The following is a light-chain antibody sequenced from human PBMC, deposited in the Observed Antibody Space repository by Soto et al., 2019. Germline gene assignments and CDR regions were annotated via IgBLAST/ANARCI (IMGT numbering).Light chain of an antibody. J-gene: IGKJ3*01. CDR2: ATS. V-gene: IGKV3-20*01. Sequence: DIVLTQSPGTLSLSPGERATLSCRASQSVSSSYLAWYQQKPGQAPRLLIYATSSRATGIPDKFSGSGSGTDFTLTISRQEPEDFAVYYGQQSVTTPFTFGQGTTVDIE. CDR3: QQSVTTPFT. CDR1: QSVSSSY.